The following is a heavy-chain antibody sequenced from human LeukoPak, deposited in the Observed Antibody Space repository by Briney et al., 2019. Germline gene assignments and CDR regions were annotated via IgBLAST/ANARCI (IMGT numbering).Heavy chain of an antibody. CDR3: ARVYAEEDYYYYMDV. J-gene: IGHJ6*03. D-gene: IGHD3-16*01. CDR1: GGSISNSSYY. V-gene: IGHV4-39*07. CDR2: IYYSGST. Sequence: SETLSLTCTVSGGSISNSSYYWGWIRQPPGKGLEWIGSIYYSGSTNYNPSLKSRVTISVDTSKNQFSLKLSSVTAADTAVYYCARVYAEEDYYYYMDVWGKGTTVTVSS.